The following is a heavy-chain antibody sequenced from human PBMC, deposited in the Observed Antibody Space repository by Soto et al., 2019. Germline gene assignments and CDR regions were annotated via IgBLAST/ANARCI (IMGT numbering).Heavy chain of an antibody. CDR3: ARESCSGGSCYGTPPGMDV. J-gene: IGHJ6*02. CDR2: IYYSGST. V-gene: IGHV4-30-4*01. Sequence: SVTLSLTCTVSGGSISSGDYYWSWIRQSPGKDLEWIGYIYYSGSTYYNPSLKSEVTISVDKSKNQFSLKLSSVTAADTAVYYCARESCSGGSCYGTPPGMDVWGQGTTVTVSS. CDR1: GGSISSGDYY. D-gene: IGHD2-15*01.